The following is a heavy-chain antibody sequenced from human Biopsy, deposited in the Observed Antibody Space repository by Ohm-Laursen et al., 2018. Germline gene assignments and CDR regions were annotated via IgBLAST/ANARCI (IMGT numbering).Heavy chain of an antibody. Sequence: SLRLSCAASGLRFSMYAMSWVRQAPGKGLVWVSAIGGSGGGTYYADSVKGRFTISRDDSKNTVYLQMNSLRVEDRAVYYGARPMSRVVAYGMDVWGQGTTVTVSS. CDR2: IGGSGGGT. J-gene: IGHJ6*02. D-gene: IGHD2-15*01. V-gene: IGHV3-23*01. CDR3: ARPMSRVVAYGMDV. CDR1: GLRFSMYA.